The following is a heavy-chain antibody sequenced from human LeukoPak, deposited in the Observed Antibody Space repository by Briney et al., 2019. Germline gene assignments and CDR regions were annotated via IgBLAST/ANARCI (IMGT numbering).Heavy chain of an antibody. Sequence: PSETLSLTCAVSGGSVSHSNWWTWVRQSPGKGLEWIGEVHPSEGTNYNPSLKSRVTISLDKSKNQFSLELSSVTAADTAVYYCARGYSSSWYDWFDPWGQGTLVTVSS. D-gene: IGHD6-13*01. CDR1: GGSVSHSNW. CDR3: ARGYSSSWYDWFDP. J-gene: IGHJ5*02. V-gene: IGHV4-4*02. CDR2: VHPSEGT.